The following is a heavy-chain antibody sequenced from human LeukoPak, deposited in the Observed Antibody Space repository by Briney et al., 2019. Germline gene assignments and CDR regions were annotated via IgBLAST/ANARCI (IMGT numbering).Heavy chain of an antibody. D-gene: IGHD3-22*01. CDR3: ARDGGGSSGYYWGLGY. CDR2: IRSDGSNK. CDR1: GFSFSSYG. V-gene: IGHV3-30*02. Sequence: PGGSLRLSCAGSGFSFSSYGMHWVRQAPGKGLEWMAFIRSDGSNKYYADSVKGRFTISRDNSKNTLYLQMNSLRVEDTAVYYCARDGGGSSGYYWGLGYWGQGTLVTVSS. J-gene: IGHJ4*02.